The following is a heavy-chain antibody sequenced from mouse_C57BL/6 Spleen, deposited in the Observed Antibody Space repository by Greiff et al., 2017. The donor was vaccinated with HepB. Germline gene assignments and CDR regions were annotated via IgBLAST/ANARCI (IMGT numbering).Heavy chain of an antibody. CDR1: GYTFTDYY. D-gene: IGHD2-4*01. CDR2: IYPGSGNT. CDR3: ARGNYDYDNWYFDV. Sequence: QVHVKQSGAELVRPGASVKLSCKASGYTFTDYYINWVKQRPGQGLEWIARIYPGSGNTYYNEKFKGKATLTAEKSSSTAYMQLSSLTSEDSAVYFCARGNYDYDNWYFDVWGTGTTVTVSS. V-gene: IGHV1-76*01. J-gene: IGHJ1*03.